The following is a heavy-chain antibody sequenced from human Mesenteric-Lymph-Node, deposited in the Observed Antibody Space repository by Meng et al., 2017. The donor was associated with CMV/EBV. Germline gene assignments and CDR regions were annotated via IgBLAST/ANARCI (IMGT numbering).Heavy chain of an antibody. CDR3: ARDYDSNGYQFDY. CDR1: GFTFSSYS. D-gene: IGHD3-22*01. Sequence: GGSLRLSCAASGFTFSSYSMNWVRQAPGKGLEWVSSISSSSSYIYYADSVKGRFTISRDNAKNSLYLQMNSLRAEDTAVYHCARDYDSNGYQFDYWGQGTLVTVSS. J-gene: IGHJ4*02. CDR2: ISSSSSYI. V-gene: IGHV3-21*01.